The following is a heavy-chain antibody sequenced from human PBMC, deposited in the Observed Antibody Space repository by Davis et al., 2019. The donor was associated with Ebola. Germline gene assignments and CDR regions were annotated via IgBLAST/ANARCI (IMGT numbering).Heavy chain of an antibody. CDR1: GFTFSNHY. V-gene: IGHV3-11*01. CDR2: ISSSGNNV. CDR3: ARELLMRYGPMDY. D-gene: IGHD3-16*01. J-gene: IGHJ4*02. Sequence: GESLKISCAASGFTFSNHYMGWIRQAPGKGLEWVAYISSSGNNVYHTDSAKGRFTISRDNAKNSLYLQMNSLRAEDTAVYYCARELLMRYGPMDYWGQGTLVTVSS.